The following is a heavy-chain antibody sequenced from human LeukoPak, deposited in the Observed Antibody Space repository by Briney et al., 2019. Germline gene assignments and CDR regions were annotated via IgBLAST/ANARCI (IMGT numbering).Heavy chain of an antibody. CDR2: IIPILGIA. Sequence: GASVKVSCKASGGTFSSYAISWVRQAPGQGLEWMGRIIPILGIANYSQKFQGRVTMTTDTSTSTAYMELRTLRSDDTAVYYCTRVPELPDYWGQGTLVTVSS. D-gene: IGHD2-15*01. CDR1: GGTFSSYA. V-gene: IGHV1-69*04. CDR3: TRVPELPDY. J-gene: IGHJ4*02.